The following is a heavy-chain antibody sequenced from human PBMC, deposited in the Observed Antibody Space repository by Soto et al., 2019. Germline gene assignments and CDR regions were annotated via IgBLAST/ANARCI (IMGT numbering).Heavy chain of an antibody. V-gene: IGHV1-69*01. D-gene: IGHD4-4*01. Sequence: QVQLVQSGAEVKKPGSSVKVSCKASGGTFSSYAISWVRQAPGQGLEWMGGIIPIFGTANYAQKFQGKVTMTADESTSTAYMELSSLRSEDTAVYYCARESEVYSNPTGYYYGMDVWGHGTTVTVSS. CDR3: ARESEVYSNPTGYYYGMDV. J-gene: IGHJ6*02. CDR2: IIPIFGTA. CDR1: GGTFSSYA.